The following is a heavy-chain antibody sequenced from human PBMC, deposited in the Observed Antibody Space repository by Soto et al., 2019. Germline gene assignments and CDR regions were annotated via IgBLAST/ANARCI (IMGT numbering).Heavy chain of an antibody. CDR2: ISGSGGST. V-gene: IGHV3-23*01. D-gene: IGHD3-16*01. J-gene: IGHJ4*02. Sequence: GGSLIPDCAASGFTFSSYAMSWVRQAPGKGLEWVSAISGSGGSTSYADPVKGRFTISRDNSKNTLYLQMNSLRAEDTAVYYCAKDGAFDYYFDYWGQGTLVTVSS. CDR1: GFTFSSYA. CDR3: AKDGAFDYYFDY.